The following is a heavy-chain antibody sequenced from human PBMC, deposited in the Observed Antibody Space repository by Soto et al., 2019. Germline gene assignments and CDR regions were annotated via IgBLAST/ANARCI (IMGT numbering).Heavy chain of an antibody. CDR2: IIPLFGTA. D-gene: IGHD3-22*01. CDR3: ARGVHYDSSGYYYFY. CDR1: GGTFSTYS. V-gene: IGHV1-69*13. J-gene: IGHJ4*02. Sequence: ASVKVSCKSSGGTFSTYSIDWVRQAPGQGLEWMGGIIPLFGTAKYAQNFQGRITITADESTNTVYMELRSLRSQDTAVYYCARGVHYDSSGYYYFYWGQGTLVTVSS.